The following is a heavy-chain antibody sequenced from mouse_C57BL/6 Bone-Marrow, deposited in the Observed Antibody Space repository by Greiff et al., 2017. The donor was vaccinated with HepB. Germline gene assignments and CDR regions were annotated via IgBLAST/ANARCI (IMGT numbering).Heavy chain of an antibody. D-gene: IGHD1-1*01. Sequence: QVQLQQSGPELVKPGASVKISCKASGYAFSSSWMNWVKQRPGKGLEWIGRIYPGDGDTNYNGKFKGKATLTADKSSSTAYMQLSSLTSEDSAVYFCARPSLLYYQDYWGQGTSVTVSS. CDR2: IYPGDGDT. V-gene: IGHV1-82*01. CDR3: ARPSLLYYQDY. CDR1: GYAFSSSW. J-gene: IGHJ4*01.